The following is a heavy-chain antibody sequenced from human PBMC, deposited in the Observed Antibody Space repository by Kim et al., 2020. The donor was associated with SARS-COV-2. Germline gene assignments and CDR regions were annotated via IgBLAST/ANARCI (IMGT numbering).Heavy chain of an antibody. CDR3: ARRGSSAWFFDY. CDR1: GYPISSGYY. J-gene: IGHJ4*02. D-gene: IGHD6-19*01. CDR2: IYHSGST. V-gene: IGHV4-38-2*02. Sequence: SETLSLTCTVSGYPISSGYYWGWIRQPPGKGLEWIGSIYHSGSTYYNPSLKSRVTISVDTSKNQFSLKLSSVTAADTAVYYCARRGSSAWFFDYWGQGTLVTVSS.